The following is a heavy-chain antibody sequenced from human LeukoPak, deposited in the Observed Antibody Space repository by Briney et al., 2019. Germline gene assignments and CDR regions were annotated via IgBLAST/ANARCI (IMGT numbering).Heavy chain of an antibody. CDR1: GFIFNNYA. J-gene: IGHJ4*02. CDR3: ARDRSSSGYYPFDY. V-gene: IGHV3-9*01. D-gene: IGHD3-22*01. Sequence: SGGSLRLSCAGSGFIFNNYAMHWVRQPPGKGLEWVSGISWNSGTIYYADSVKGRFTISRDNAKNSLYLQMNSLRDEDTAVYYCARDRSSSGYYPFDYWGQGTLVTVSS. CDR2: ISWNSGTI.